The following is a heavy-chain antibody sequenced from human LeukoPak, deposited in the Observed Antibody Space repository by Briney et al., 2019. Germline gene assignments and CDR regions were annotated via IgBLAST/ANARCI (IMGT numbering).Heavy chain of an antibody. CDR2: ISAYTGKT. CDR3: ARDGLLRFLEWLSNDYYYSYMDV. D-gene: IGHD3-3*01. Sequence: ASVKVSCKASDYTFTSYGISWVRQAPGQGLEWMGWISAYTGKTNYAQKFQDRVTMTTDTSTSTVYMELRSLRSDDTAVYFCARDGLLRFLEWLSNDYYYSYMDVWGKGTTVTVSS. J-gene: IGHJ6*03. V-gene: IGHV1-18*01. CDR1: DYTFTSYG.